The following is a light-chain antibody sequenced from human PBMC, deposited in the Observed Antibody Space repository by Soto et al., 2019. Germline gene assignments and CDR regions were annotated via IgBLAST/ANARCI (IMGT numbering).Light chain of an antibody. CDR2: DTS. CDR3: LVSYSGARRV. Sequence: QAVVTQEPSLTVSPGGTVTLTCGSTTGDVTSGHYPYWFQQKPGQAPRTLIYDTSKKYSWTPARFSGSLLGGKAALTLSGAQPEDEADYYCLVSYSGARRVFGPGTKVTVL. J-gene: IGLJ1*01. CDR1: TGDVTSGHY. V-gene: IGLV7-46*01.